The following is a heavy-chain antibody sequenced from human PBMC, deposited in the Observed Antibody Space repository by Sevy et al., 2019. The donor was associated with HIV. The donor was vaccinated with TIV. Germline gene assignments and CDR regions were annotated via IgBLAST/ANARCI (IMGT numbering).Heavy chain of an antibody. J-gene: IGHJ4*02. CDR3: ARGSRGTFGY. Sequence: GGSLRLSCAASGLTLTNYWMHWVRQAPGKGLVWVSHINTDGKMTRYADFVKGRFTISRDNAKNTLYLQMNSLRDEDTALYYCARGSRGTFGYWGQGTLITVSS. CDR1: GLTLTNYW. D-gene: IGHD1-26*01. V-gene: IGHV3-74*01. CDR2: INTDGKMT.